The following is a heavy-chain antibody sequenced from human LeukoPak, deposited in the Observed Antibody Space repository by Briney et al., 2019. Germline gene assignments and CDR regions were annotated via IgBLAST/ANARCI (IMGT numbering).Heavy chain of an antibody. V-gene: IGHV3-53*01. J-gene: IGHJ4*02. CDR2: IYSGGST. Sequence: GGSLRLSCAASGFTVSSNYMSWVRQAPGKGLEWVSVIYSGGSTYYADSVKGRFTISRDDSKNTLYLQTNSLRAEDTAVYYCARGPPGSDHFDYWGQGTLVTVSS. CDR1: GFTVSSNY. CDR3: ARGPPGSDHFDY.